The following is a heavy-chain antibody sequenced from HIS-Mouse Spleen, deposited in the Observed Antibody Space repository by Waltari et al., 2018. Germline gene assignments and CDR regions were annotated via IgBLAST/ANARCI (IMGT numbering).Heavy chain of an antibody. J-gene: IGHJ2*01. D-gene: IGHD6-13*01. CDR3: AREIPYSSSWYDWYFDL. CDR2: IYYRGGT. V-gene: IGHV4-39*07. CDR1: GGSISSSSYY. Sequence: QLQLQESGPGLVKPSETLSLTCTVSGGSISSSSYYWGWIRQPPGKGLEWIGSIYYRGGTYSNPSLKSRGTISGDTSKNQFSLKLGSVTAADTAVYYCAREIPYSSSWYDWYFDLWGRGTLVTVSS.